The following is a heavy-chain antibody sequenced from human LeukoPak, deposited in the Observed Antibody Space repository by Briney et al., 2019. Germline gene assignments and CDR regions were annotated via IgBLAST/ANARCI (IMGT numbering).Heavy chain of an antibody. CDR2: ISGSSSYI. D-gene: IGHD1-26*01. CDR1: GFTVSSMY. CDR3: ARDLLGWELHYFDY. J-gene: IGHJ4*02. Sequence: GGSLRLSCAASGFTVSSMYMNWVRQAPGKGLEWVSSISGSSSYIYYADSVKGRFSISRDNAKNSLYLQMNSLRAEDTAVYYCARDLLGWELHYFDYWGQGTLVTASS. V-gene: IGHV3-21*01.